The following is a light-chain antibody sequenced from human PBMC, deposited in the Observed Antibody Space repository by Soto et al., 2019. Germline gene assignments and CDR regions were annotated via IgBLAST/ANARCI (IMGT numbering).Light chain of an antibody. CDR1: NIESRS. CDR2: DDS. CDR3: QVWDNSSDPPVV. V-gene: IGLV3-21*02. J-gene: IGLJ2*01. Sequence: SYELTQPPSVSVAPGQTARITCGGSNIESRSVHWYRQKPGQAPVLVVYDDSDRPSGIPERFSGSNSGDTATLTISRVEAGDEADYYCQVWDNSSDPPVVFGGGTKVTVL.